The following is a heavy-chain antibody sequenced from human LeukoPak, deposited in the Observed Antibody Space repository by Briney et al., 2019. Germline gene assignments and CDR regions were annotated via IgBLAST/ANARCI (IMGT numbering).Heavy chain of an antibody. CDR3: AREEYSSDWYGHDS. Sequence: PSETLSLTCAVSGGSFSGYYWSWIRQPPGKGLEWIGEINHSGSTNYNPSLKSRVTISVDTSKNQFSLKLSSVTAADTAFYYCAREEYSSDWYGHDSWGQGTLVTVSS. J-gene: IGHJ4*02. CDR1: GGSFSGYY. V-gene: IGHV4-34*01. CDR2: INHSGST. D-gene: IGHD6-13*01.